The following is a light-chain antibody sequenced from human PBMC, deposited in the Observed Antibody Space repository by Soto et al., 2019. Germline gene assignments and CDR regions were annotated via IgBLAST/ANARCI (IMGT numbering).Light chain of an antibody. CDR3: MQALQTPLYT. Sequence: DIVMTQSPLSLPVTPGEPASISCRSSQSLLHRNGYNYLDWYLQRPGQSPQLLICLGSNRASGVPDRFSGSGSGTDFTLKISRVEAEDVGVYYCMQALQTPLYTFGQGTRLEIK. CDR1: QSLLHRNGYNY. CDR2: LGS. V-gene: IGKV2-28*01. J-gene: IGKJ2*01.